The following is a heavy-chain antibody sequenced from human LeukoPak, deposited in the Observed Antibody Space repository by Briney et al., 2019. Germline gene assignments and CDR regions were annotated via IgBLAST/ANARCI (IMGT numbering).Heavy chain of an antibody. D-gene: IGHD6-13*01. V-gene: IGHV3-74*03. Sequence: PGGSLRLSCAASGFTFSSSWMHWVRQAPGKGLVWVSRIYSDGSSTTYAGSVKGRFTISRDNANNTLYLQMDSLGAEDTALYYCARGGSTWLDYWGQGALATVSS. CDR3: ARGGSTWLDY. CDR2: IYSDGSST. J-gene: IGHJ4*02. CDR1: GFTFSSSW.